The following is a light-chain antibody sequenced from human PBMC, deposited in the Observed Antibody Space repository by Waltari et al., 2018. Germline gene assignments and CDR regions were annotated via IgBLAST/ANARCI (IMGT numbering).Light chain of an antibody. J-gene: IGKJ2*01. Sequence: DIQMTQSPSSLSASVGARLTITCRASQSITTYLNWFQHKPGKAPDLLIYAVSNLQSGVPSRFSGSGSGTDFTLTISSLQPEDFATYYCQQTYSAPYTFGQGTKLEIK. CDR3: QQTYSAPYT. V-gene: IGKV1-39*01. CDR2: AVS. CDR1: QSITTY.